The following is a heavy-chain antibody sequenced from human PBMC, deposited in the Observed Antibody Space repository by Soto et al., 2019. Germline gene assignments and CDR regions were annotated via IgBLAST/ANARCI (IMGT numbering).Heavy chain of an antibody. D-gene: IGHD6-13*01. CDR2: IDPSDSYT. CDR3: AILPLEGSSWPGFYYYYGMDV. CDR1: GYSFTSYW. J-gene: IGHJ6*02. V-gene: IGHV5-10-1*01. Sequence: PGESLKISCKGSGYSFTSYWISWVRQMPGKGLEWMGRIDPSDSYTNYGPSFQGHVTISADKSISTAYLQWSSLKASDTAMYYCAILPLEGSSWPGFYYYYGMDVWGQGTTVTVSS.